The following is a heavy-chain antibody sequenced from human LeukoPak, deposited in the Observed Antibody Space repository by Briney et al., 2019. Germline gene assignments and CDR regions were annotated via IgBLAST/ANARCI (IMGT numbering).Heavy chain of an antibody. D-gene: IGHD4-11*01. Sequence: SETLSLTCAVSGYSISSSYWWGWIRQPPGKGLERIGYIYYSGSIYYNPSLKSPVTISVDTSKNQFSLKLSSVTAADTAVYYCARLHDYSEPHDAFDIWGQGTMVTV. CDR3: ARLHDYSEPHDAFDI. J-gene: IGHJ3*02. CDR1: GYSISSSYW. CDR2: IYYSGSI. V-gene: IGHV4-28*05.